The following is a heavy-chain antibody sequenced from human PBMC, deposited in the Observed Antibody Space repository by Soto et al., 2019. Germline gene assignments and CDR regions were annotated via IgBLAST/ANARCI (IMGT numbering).Heavy chain of an antibody. CDR3: AKISHYQLLYWFDP. CDR1: GGSFSGYY. J-gene: IGHJ5*02. D-gene: IGHD2-2*01. CDR2: INHSGST. Sequence: SETLSLTCAVYGGSFSGYYWSWIRKPPGKGLEWIGEINHSGSTNYNPSLKSRVTISVDTSKNQFSLKLSSVTAADTAVYYCAKISHYQLLYWFDPWGQGTLVTVS. V-gene: IGHV4-34*01.